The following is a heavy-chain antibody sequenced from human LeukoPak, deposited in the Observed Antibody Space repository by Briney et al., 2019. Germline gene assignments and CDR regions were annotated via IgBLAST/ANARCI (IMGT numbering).Heavy chain of an antibody. CDR1: GFTLSEHY. CDR2: SRNKAKSYTT. V-gene: IGHV3-72*01. CDR3: AKVSDSTGYSYEY. Sequence: GGSLRLSCATSGFTLSEHYVDWVRRGPGKGLEWVGRSRNKAKSYTTEYAASAKGRFTISRDDSQNSVYLQMNSLRSEDTAVYSCAKVSDSTGYSYEYWGQGTLVTVSS. J-gene: IGHJ4*02. D-gene: IGHD3-22*01.